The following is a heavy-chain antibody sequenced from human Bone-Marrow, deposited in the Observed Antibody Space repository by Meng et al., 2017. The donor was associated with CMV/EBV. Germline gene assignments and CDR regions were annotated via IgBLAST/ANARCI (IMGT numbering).Heavy chain of an antibody. D-gene: IGHD1-7*01. CDR3: AKAGGNSASPVFFYFGIDV. Sequence: GESLKISCAASGFTFTNHDMHWVRQPMGKGLQWVSVIGTAGDTYYSGSVKGRFFISREDARESLHLQMNNLRAEDTAVYYCAKAGGNSASPVFFYFGIDVWGPGTTVTVSS. J-gene: IGHJ6*02. V-gene: IGHV3-13*01. CDR2: IGTAGDT. CDR1: GFTFTNHD.